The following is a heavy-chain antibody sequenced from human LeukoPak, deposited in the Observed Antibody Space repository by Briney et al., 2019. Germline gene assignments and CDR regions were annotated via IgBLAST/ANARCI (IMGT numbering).Heavy chain of an antibody. CDR2: IYTSGST. J-gene: IGHJ6*03. CDR1: GGSISSYY. Sequence: SETLSLTCTVSGGSISSYYWSWIRQPAGKGLEWIGRIYTSGSTNYNPSLKSRVTMSVDTSKNQFSLKLSSVTAADTAVYYCARDAGEGGSYYYYMGVWGKGTTVTVSS. CDR3: ARDAGEGGSYYYYMGV. V-gene: IGHV4-4*07. D-gene: IGHD3-10*01.